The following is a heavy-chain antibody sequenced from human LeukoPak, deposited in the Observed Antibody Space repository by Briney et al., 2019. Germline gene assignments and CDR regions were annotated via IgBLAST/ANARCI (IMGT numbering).Heavy chain of an antibody. CDR1: GFTFSSYS. D-gene: IGHD3-22*01. V-gene: IGHV3-30*02. Sequence: GGSLRLSCAASGFTFSSYSMNWVRQAPGKGLQWVAFIRFDGSSKYYEDSVKGRFTISRDNSKNTVYLQMSSLRTEDTAVYYCARRDGYLYYFDSWGQGTLVTVSS. CDR3: ARRDGYLYYFDS. J-gene: IGHJ4*02. CDR2: IRFDGSSK.